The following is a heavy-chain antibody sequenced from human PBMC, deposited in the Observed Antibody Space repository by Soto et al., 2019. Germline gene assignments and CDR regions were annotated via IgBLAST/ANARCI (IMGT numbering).Heavy chain of an antibody. CDR3: TTGGTYYYDTSGYYYGYYYSGMDV. CDR2: IKSKTDGGTT. J-gene: IGHJ6*02. V-gene: IGHV3-15*01. CDR1: GFTFSNAW. Sequence: PGGSLRLSCAASGFTFSNAWMSWVRQAPGKGLEWVGRIKSKTDGGTTDYAAPVKGRFTISRDDSKNTLYLQMNSLKTEDTAVYYCTTGGTYYYDTSGYYYGYYYSGMDVWGQGTTVTVYS. D-gene: IGHD3-22*01.